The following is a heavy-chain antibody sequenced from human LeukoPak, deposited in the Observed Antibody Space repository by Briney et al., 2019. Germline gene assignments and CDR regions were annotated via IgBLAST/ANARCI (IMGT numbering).Heavy chain of an antibody. CDR2: INPYSGVT. CDR1: GYTFTDYN. Sequence: ASVKVCCKASGYTFTDYNMHWVRQAPGQGLEWMGWINPYSGVTNYAQKFQARVTMTRDTSIRTAYMEMSSLESEDTAVYYCARGGCSSTSCYAYDYWGQGTLATVSS. J-gene: IGHJ4*02. V-gene: IGHV1-2*02. CDR3: ARGGCSSTSCYAYDY. D-gene: IGHD2-2*01.